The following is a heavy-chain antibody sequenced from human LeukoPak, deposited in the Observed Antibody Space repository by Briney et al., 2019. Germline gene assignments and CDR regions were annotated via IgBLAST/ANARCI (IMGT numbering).Heavy chain of an antibody. CDR1: GFTFNNYG. Sequence: PGGSLRLSCAASGFTFNNYGMHWVRQAPGKGLEWVAFIRYDGSNKYYADSVKGRFTISRDNSKNTLYLQMNSLRAEDTAVYYCAKGDYYGSGSPYRDYYFDYWGQGTLVTVSS. CDR3: AKGDYYGSGSPYRDYYFDY. J-gene: IGHJ4*02. CDR2: IRYDGSNK. V-gene: IGHV3-30*02. D-gene: IGHD3-10*01.